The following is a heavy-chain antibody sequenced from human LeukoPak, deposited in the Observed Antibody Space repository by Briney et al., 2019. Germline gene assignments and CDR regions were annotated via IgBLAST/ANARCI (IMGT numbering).Heavy chain of an antibody. Sequence: ASVKVSCKASGYTFTSYGISWVRQAPGQGLEWMGWINPNSGGTNYAQKFQGRVTMTRDTSISTAYMELNSLRSDDTAVYYCARSTLGYWGQGTLVTVSS. CDR1: GYTFTSYG. CDR2: INPNSGGT. CDR3: ARSTLGY. J-gene: IGHJ4*02. V-gene: IGHV1-2*02.